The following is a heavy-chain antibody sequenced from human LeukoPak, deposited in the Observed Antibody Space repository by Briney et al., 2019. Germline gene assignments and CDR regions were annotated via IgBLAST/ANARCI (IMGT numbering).Heavy chain of an antibody. J-gene: IGHJ4*02. CDR2: IYYSGST. CDR3: ARGAYGSVPTGY. V-gene: IGHV4-59*01. D-gene: IGHD3-10*01. CDR1: GGSISSYY. Sequence: SGTLSLTCTVSGGSISSYYWSWIRQPPGKGLEWIGYIYYSGSTNYNPSLKSRVTISVDTSKNQFSLKLSSVTAADTAVYYCARGAYGSVPTGYWGQGTLVTVSS.